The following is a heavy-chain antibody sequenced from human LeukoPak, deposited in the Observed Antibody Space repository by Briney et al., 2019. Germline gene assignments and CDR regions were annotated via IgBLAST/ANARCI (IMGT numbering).Heavy chain of an antibody. Sequence: ASVKDTFKLSGYIFPTYFSHWVRQAPGQGLEWMGFINPSGGTTGYSQKFQGRVTMTKDTSTSKVYMAMSSLRSEDTAVYYCAGVRGHGDMLDYWGQGTLVTVSS. CDR2: INPSGGTT. CDR1: GYIFPTYF. CDR3: AGVRGHGDMLDY. J-gene: IGHJ4*01. D-gene: IGHD3-10*01. V-gene: IGHV1-46*01.